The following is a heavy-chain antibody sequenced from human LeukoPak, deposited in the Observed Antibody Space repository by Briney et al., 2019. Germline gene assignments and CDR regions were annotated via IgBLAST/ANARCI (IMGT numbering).Heavy chain of an antibody. CDR1: GGSFSGYY. CDR2: INHSGST. CDR3: ARLYSSGWLNTYYYYGMDV. D-gene: IGHD6-19*01. J-gene: IGHJ6*02. Sequence: PSETLSLTCAVYGGSFSGYYWGWIRQPPGKGLEWIGEINHSGSTNYNPSLKSRVTISVDTSKNQFSLKLSSVTAADTAVYYCARLYSSGWLNTYYYYGMDVWGQGTTVTVSS. V-gene: IGHV4-34*01.